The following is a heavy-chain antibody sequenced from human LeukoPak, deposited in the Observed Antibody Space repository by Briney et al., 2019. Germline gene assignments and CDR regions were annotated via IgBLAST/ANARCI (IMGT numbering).Heavy chain of an antibody. CDR2: IIPILGIA. V-gene: IGHV1-69*02. Sequence: SVKVSCKASGGTFSSYTISWVRQAPGQGLEWMGRIIPILGIANYAQKFQGRATITADKSTSTAYMELSSLRSEDTAVYYCARGRKDDEDPSGDFDYWGQGTLVTVSS. D-gene: IGHD1-14*01. CDR1: GGTFSSYT. CDR3: ARGRKDDEDPSGDFDY. J-gene: IGHJ4*02.